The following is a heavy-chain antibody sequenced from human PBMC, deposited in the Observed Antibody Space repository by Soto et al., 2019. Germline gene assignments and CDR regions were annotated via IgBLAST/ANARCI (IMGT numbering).Heavy chain of an antibody. CDR3: ARIRPNEADPYYFDY. CDR2: IFSNDEK. V-gene: IGHV2-26*01. J-gene: IGHJ4*02. Sequence: ACGPTLVNPTAPVALTCTVSGFSLINARMGVSWILKQPGKALEWLARIFSNDEKSYSTSLKIRLTISKDTSKSQVVLTMTNMDPVDTATYYCARIRPNEADPYYFDYWGQGTQVTVSS. CDR1: GFSLINARMG.